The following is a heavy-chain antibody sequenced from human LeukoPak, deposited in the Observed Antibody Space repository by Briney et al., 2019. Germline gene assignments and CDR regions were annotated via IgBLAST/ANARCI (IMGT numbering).Heavy chain of an antibody. D-gene: IGHD1-26*01. Sequence: SHTLSLPCANSGDSVSNKSDAWHWNWQSPSRGLEWLGRTFYRSKWSSGYAESVKSRITINPDTSKNQFSLQLKSVTPEDTAVYYCARSQTGGTFDYWGQGALVTVSS. CDR2: TFYRSKWSS. CDR3: ARSQTGGTFDY. V-gene: IGHV6-1*01. J-gene: IGHJ4*02. CDR1: GDSVSNKSDA.